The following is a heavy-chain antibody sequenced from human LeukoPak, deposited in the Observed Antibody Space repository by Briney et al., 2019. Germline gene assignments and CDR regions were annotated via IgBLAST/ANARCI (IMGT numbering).Heavy chain of an antibody. CDR2: ISGSGSNT. J-gene: IGHJ4*02. D-gene: IGHD3-10*02. CDR3: AKDVRGYNRPFDY. V-gene: IGHV3-23*01. CDR1: GLSFRTCA. Sequence: GGALTLSRAACGLSFRTCAMNWVRPAAGRGLEWVSAISGSGSNTYYADSVKGRFTISRDNSKNTLYLQMNSLGAEDTALYYCAKDVRGYNRPFDYWGQGTLVTVSS.